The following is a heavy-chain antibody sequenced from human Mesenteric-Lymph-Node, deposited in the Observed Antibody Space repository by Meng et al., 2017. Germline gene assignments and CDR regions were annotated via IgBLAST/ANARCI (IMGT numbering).Heavy chain of an antibody. CDR2: IIPIFGTA. CDR3: ARDRVQYNDILTGYSWCDP. D-gene: IGHD3-9*01. J-gene: IGHJ5*02. Sequence: SVKVSSKASAGTFISYAISWVRQAPGQGLEWMGGIIPIFGTANYAQKFQGRVTITADESTSTAYMELSSLRSEDTAVYYCARDRVQYNDILTGYSWCDPWGQGTLVTVSS. V-gene: IGHV1-69*13. CDR1: AGTFISYA.